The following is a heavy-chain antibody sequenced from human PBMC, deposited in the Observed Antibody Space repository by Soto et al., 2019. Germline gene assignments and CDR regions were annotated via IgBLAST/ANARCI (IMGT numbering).Heavy chain of an antibody. CDR2: IYYSGNT. Sequence: QLQLQESGPGPVKPSETLSLTCTVSGGSISSNSHFWGWIRQPPGKGLEWIANIYYSGNTYYNPSLKRRVTIAVATSKNQLALKRSYVTAADTAVYYCGRLSSEKSPGVKGGFDFWGQGTLVTVSS. D-gene: IGHD2-2*01. CDR3: GRLSSEKSPGVKGGFDF. V-gene: IGHV4-39*01. J-gene: IGHJ4*02. CDR1: GGSISSNSHF.